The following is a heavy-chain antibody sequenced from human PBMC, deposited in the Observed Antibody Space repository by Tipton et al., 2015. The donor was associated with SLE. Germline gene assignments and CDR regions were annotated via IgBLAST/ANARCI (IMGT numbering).Heavy chain of an antibody. D-gene: IGHD4-17*01. CDR2: IFHSGST. CDR1: GGSFSGYY. J-gene: IGHJ6*02. CDR3: ARERTTVTNYYYYGMDV. V-gene: IGHV4-34*12. Sequence: TLSLTCAVYGGSFSGYYWSWIRQPAGKGLQWIGSIFHSGSTYYNPSLKSRVTISVDTSKNQFSLKLSSVTAADTAVYYCARERTTVTNYYYYGMDVWGQGTTVTVSS.